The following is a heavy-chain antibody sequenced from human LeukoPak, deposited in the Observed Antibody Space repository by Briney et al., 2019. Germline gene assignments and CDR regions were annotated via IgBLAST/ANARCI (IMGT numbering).Heavy chain of an antibody. V-gene: IGHV4-34*01. D-gene: IGHD3-22*01. CDR1: GGSFSGYY. CDR3: ARAVDYYDSSGYYSAAEWFDP. Sequence: KPSETLSLTCAVYGGSFSGYYWSRIRQPPGKGLEWIGEINHSGSTNYNPSLKSRVTISVDTSKNQFSLKLSSVTAADTAVYYCARAVDYYDSSGYYSAAEWFDPWGQGTLVTVSS. J-gene: IGHJ5*02. CDR2: INHSGST.